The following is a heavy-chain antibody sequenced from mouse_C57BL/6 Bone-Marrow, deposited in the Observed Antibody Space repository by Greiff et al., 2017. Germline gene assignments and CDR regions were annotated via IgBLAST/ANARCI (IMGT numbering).Heavy chain of an antibody. CDR3: TFITTVVATNFDY. CDR2: IDPENGDT. V-gene: IGHV14-4*01. CDR1: GFNIKDDY. J-gene: IGHJ2*01. Sequence: VQLQQSGAELVRPGASVKLSCTASGFNIKDDYMHWVKQRPEQGLEWIGWIDPENGDTKYASKFQGKATITADTSSNTAYLQLSSLTSEDTAVYYCTFITTVVATNFDYWGQGTTLTVSS. D-gene: IGHD1-1*01.